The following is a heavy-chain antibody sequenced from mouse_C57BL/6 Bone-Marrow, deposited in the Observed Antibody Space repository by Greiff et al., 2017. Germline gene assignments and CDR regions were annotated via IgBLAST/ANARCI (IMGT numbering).Heavy chain of an antibody. D-gene: IGHD2-12*01. J-gene: IGHJ4*01. Sequence: EVQLVESGGGLVQPGGSLKLSCAASGFTFSDYYMYWVRQTPEKRLEWVAYISNGGGSTYYPDTVKGRFTISRDNAKNTLYLQMSRLKSEDTAMYYCARHHYSYYYYAMDYWGQGTSVTVSS. V-gene: IGHV5-12*01. CDR3: ARHHYSYYYYAMDY. CDR2: ISNGGGST. CDR1: GFTFSDYY.